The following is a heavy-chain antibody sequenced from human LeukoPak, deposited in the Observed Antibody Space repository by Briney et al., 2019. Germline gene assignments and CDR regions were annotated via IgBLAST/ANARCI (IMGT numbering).Heavy chain of an antibody. D-gene: IGHD1-26*01. CDR3: ARFTPRLRREKFDY. J-gene: IGHJ4*02. Sequence: SVKVSCKASGGTFSSYAISWVRQAPGQGLEWMGGIIPIFGTANYAQKFQGRVTMTEDTSTSTAYMELRSLRSDDTAVYYCARFTPRLRREKFDYWGQGTLVTVSS. V-gene: IGHV1-69*06. CDR2: IIPIFGTA. CDR1: GGTFSSYA.